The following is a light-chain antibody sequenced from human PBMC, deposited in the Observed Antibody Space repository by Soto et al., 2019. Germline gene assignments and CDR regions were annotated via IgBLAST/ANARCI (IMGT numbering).Light chain of an antibody. J-gene: IGKJ5*01. CDR2: GAS. V-gene: IGKV3-20*01. Sequence: EIVLTQSPGTLSLSPGDRATLSCRASQSITTICLAWYQHKAGQAPRLLIYGASSRATGIPDRFSGSGSGTDLALPISSLEPEDFAVYSCQQYGNSPQTFGPGTRLEIE. CDR3: QQYGNSPQT. CDR1: QSITTIC.